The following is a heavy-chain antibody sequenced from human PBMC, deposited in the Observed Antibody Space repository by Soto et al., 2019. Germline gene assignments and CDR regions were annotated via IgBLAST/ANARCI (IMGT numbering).Heavy chain of an antibody. D-gene: IGHD6-19*01. CDR2: INQCGSET. CDR3: ARGSLYSSVWLNWFDP. V-gene: IGHV3-7*03. Sequence: PGGSLRLSCGASGFAFGSYWMGWVRQAPVKGLEWVAYINQCGSETYCVDSVRGRFTVSRDNARNSLDLQMNSLRADDTAVYYCARGSLYSSVWLNWFDPWGRGTLVTVSS. CDR1: GFAFGSYW. J-gene: IGHJ5*02.